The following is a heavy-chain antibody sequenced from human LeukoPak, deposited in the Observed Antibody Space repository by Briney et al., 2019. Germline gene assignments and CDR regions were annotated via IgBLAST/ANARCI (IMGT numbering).Heavy chain of an antibody. J-gene: IGHJ5*02. CDR3: VRDEHLYCSGGSCYRRGFWFDP. D-gene: IGHD2-15*01. CDR2: IYYSLST. CDR1: GGSISSISYY. Sequence: SETLSLTCTVSGGSISSISYYWGWIRQSPGTGPEWIGSIYYSLSTYYNPSLKSRVTISMDTSKNQFSLKLYSVTAADTAMYYCVRDEHLYCSGGSCYRRGFWFDPWGQGTLVTVSS. V-gene: IGHV4-39*07.